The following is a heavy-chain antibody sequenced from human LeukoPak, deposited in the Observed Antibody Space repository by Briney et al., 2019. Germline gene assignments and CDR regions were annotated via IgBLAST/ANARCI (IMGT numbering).Heavy chain of an antibody. D-gene: IGHD3-3*01. CDR3: AREAMDYYDFWSGYRRAYGMDV. CDR2: INPNSGGT. CDR1: GYTFTSYY. V-gene: IGHV1-2*04. J-gene: IGHJ6*02. Sequence: ASVKVSCKASGYTFTSYYMHWVRQAPGQGLEWMGWINPNSGGTNYAQKFQGWVTMTRDTSISTAYMELSRLRSDDTAVYYCAREAMDYYDFWSGYRRAYGMDVWGQGTTVTVSS.